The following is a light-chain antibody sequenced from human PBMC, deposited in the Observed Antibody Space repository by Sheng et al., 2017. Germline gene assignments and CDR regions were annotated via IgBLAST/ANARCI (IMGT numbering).Light chain of an antibody. V-gene: IGKV1-5*01. CDR1: QSISSW. J-gene: IGKJ4*01. CDR3: LQHKTYPLS. Sequence: DIQMTQSPSTLSASVGDRVTITCRASQSISSWLAWYQQKPGKVPHRLIYSSSSLQSGVPSRFSGSGSGTEFTLTISSLQPEDFATYYCLQHKTYPLSFGGGTKVEI. CDR2: SSS.